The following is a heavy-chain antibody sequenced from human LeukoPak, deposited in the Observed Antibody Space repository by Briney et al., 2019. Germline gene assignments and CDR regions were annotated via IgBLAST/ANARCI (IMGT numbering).Heavy chain of an antibody. Sequence: SETLSLTCTVSGGSISSYYWTWIRQPPGKGLEWIGYIYYSGSTNYNPSLKSRVTISVDTSKNQFSLKLTSVTAEDTAVYYCARGTLSAASQYYYDSSGYYYGYWGQGTLVTVSS. V-gene: IGHV4-59*01. CDR3: ARGTLSAASQYYYDSSGYYYGY. CDR2: IYYSGST. J-gene: IGHJ4*02. D-gene: IGHD3-22*01. CDR1: GGSISSYY.